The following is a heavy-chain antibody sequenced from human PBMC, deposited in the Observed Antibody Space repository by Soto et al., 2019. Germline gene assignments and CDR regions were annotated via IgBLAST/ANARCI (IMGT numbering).Heavy chain of an antibody. V-gene: IGHV2-5*01. CDR2: IFWNDDK. CDR3: ARRGEQASQPFDS. D-gene: IGHD2-21*01. Sequence: QITLKESGPTLVKPTQTLTLTCAFSGFSLSTSGVGVGWIRQPPGKALEWLAVIFWNDDKRYSPSVKSRLTITKDTTRNQMVLTMTNMDPVDTGTYYCARRGEQASQPFDSWGQGSLVTVS. CDR1: GFSLSTSGVG. J-gene: IGHJ4*02.